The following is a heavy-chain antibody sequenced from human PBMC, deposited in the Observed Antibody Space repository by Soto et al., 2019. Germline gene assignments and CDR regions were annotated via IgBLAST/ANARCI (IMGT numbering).Heavy chain of an antibody. CDR3: AREGNDYVWGSYRPFDY. Sequence: QVQLVQSGAEVKKPGSSVKVSCKASGGTFSSYAISWVRQAPGQGLEWMGGIIPIFGTANHAQKFQGRVTITADESTSTAYMELSSLRSEDTAVYYCAREGNDYVWGSYRPFDYWGQGTLVTVSS. CDR2: IIPIFGTA. J-gene: IGHJ4*02. D-gene: IGHD3-16*02. V-gene: IGHV1-69*01. CDR1: GGTFSSYA.